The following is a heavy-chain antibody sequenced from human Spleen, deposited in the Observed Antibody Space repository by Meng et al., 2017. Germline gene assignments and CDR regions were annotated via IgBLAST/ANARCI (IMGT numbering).Heavy chain of an antibody. D-gene: IGHD5-18*01. CDR3: ARVRKSGYSYDPDY. Sequence: GGSLRLSCAASGFSFSSYAMTWVRQAPGKGLEWVSGISGSGDMTYYADSVKGRFTISRDNAKNSLYLQMNSLRAEDTAVYYCARVRKSGYSYDPDYWGQGTLVTVSS. J-gene: IGHJ4*02. CDR2: ISGSGDMT. V-gene: IGHV3-23*01. CDR1: GFSFSSYA.